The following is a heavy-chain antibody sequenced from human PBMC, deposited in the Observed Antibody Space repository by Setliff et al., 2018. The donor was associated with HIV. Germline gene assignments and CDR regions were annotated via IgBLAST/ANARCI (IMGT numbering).Heavy chain of an antibody. CDR1: GYRFSIHF. CDR3: ARGKQMSRRSDAFDI. CDR2: IDPTDGST. D-gene: IGHD6-6*01. Sequence: ASVKVSCKSSGYRFSIHFIHWVRQAPGQGLEWMEVIDPTDGSTSFTQKFQGRVTVTRDTSTSTVYMELSGLKSEDTAMYYCARGKQMSRRSDAFDIWGQGTKVTVSS. V-gene: IGHV1-46*01. J-gene: IGHJ3*02.